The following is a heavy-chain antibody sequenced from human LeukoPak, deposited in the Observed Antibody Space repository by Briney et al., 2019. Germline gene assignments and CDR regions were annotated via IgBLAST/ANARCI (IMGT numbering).Heavy chain of an antibody. Sequence: GGSLRLSCAASGFTFSSYGMNWVRQAPGKGLQWVSPISGPGGNTYYADSVRGRFTISRDNSKNTLYLQMTSLRAEETALYRCAKSDRGYSYGDFAYWGQGTLVTVSS. CDR3: AKSDRGYSYGDFAY. D-gene: IGHD5-18*01. CDR1: GFTFSSYG. J-gene: IGHJ4*02. CDR2: ISGPGGNT. V-gene: IGHV3-23*01.